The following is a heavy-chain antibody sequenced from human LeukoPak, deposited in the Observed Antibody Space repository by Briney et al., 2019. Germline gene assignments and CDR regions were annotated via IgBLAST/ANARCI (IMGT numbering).Heavy chain of an antibody. J-gene: IGHJ4*02. CDR2: VYSSGNT. Sequence: PSETLSLTCTVSGGSISSYYWSWIRQPAGKGLEWIGRVYSSGNTNYNPSLKSRVTMSVDTSRNQFSLRLTSVTAADTAVYYCARMYRATYGGIDFWGQGTLVTVSS. CDR3: ARMYRATYGGIDF. D-gene: IGHD3-16*01. CDR1: GGSISSYY. V-gene: IGHV4-4*07.